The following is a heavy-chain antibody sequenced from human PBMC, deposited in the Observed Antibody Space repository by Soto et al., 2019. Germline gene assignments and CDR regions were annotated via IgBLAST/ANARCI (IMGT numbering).Heavy chain of an antibody. Sequence: ASAKVSCKASGGTFSSYAISWVRQAPGQGLEWMGGIIPIFGTANYAQKFQGRVTITADESTSTAYMELSSLRSEDTAVYYCARGPLVRGVLYYYYGMDVWGQGTTVTVSS. CDR1: GGTFSSYA. D-gene: IGHD3-10*01. J-gene: IGHJ6*02. CDR2: IIPIFGTA. V-gene: IGHV1-69*13. CDR3: ARGPLVRGVLYYYYGMDV.